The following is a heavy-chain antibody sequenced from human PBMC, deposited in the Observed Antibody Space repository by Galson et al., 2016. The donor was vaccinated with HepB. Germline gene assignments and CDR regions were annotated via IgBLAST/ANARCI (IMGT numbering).Heavy chain of an antibody. CDR2: IYYSGST. Sequence: LSLTCTVSGDSISSGDNYWSWIRQHPGKVLEWIGYIYYSGSTYYNPSLKGRFTISRDNSKNTLYLQMNSLRVEDTALYYCARDAGYSTTWYPEYWGQGTLVTVSS. CDR1: GDSISSGDNY. V-gene: IGHV4-31*03. CDR3: ARDAGYSTTWYPEY. D-gene: IGHD2/OR15-2a*01. J-gene: IGHJ4*02.